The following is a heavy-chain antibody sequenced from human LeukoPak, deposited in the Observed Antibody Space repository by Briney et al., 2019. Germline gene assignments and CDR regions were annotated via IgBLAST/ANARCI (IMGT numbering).Heavy chain of an antibody. CDR2: ITGSGDFA. CDR1: GFPFSTYG. J-gene: IGHJ4*02. D-gene: IGHD4-17*01. Sequence: PGGALRLSCAASGFPFSTYGIRWGRQAPGKGLEWVSAITGSGDFAKYADSVRGRFTISRDNSKNTVYLQMNSLTVEDTALYYCTNRITATAPFDSWGQGALVIVSS. V-gene: IGHV3-23*01. CDR3: TNRITATAPFDS.